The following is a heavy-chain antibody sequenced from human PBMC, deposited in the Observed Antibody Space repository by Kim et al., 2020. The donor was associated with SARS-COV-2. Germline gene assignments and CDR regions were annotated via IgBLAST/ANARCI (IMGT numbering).Heavy chain of an antibody. CDR3: AKAPSGWGDY. J-gene: IGHJ4*02. CDR2: ISYDGSNK. Sequence: GGSLRLSCAASGFTFSSYGMHWVRQAPGKGLEWVAVISYDGSNKYYADSVKGRFTISRDNSKNTLYLQMNSLRAEDTAVYYCAKAPSGWGDYWGQGTLVTVSS. CDR1: GFTFSSYG. D-gene: IGHD6-19*01. V-gene: IGHV3-30*18.